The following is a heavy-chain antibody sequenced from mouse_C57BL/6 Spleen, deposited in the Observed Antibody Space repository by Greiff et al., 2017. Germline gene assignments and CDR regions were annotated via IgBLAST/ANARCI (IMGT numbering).Heavy chain of an antibody. CDR2: ISSGSSTI. Sequence: EVQLVESGGGLVKPGGSLKLSCAASGFTFSDYGMHWVRQAPEKGLEWVAYISSGSSTIYYADTVKGRFTISRDNAKNTLFLQMTSLRYEDTAMYYCARLPLGYSMDYWGQGTSVTVSS. D-gene: IGHD3-3*01. J-gene: IGHJ4*01. V-gene: IGHV5-17*01. CDR3: ARLPLGYSMDY. CDR1: GFTFSDYG.